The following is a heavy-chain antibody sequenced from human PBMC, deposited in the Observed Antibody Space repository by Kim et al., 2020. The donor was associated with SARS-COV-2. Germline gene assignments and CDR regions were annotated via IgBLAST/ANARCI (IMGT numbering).Heavy chain of an antibody. Sequence: GGSLRLSCAASGFTFSSYAMSWVRQAPGKGLEWVSAISGSGGSTYYADSVKGRFTISRDNSKNTLYLQMNSLRAEDTAVYYCAKDTPDDYGDYSYFDYWGQGTLVTVSS. CDR1: GFTFSSYA. V-gene: IGHV3-23*01. CDR3: AKDTPDDYGDYSYFDY. CDR2: ISGSGGST. D-gene: IGHD4-17*01. J-gene: IGHJ4*02.